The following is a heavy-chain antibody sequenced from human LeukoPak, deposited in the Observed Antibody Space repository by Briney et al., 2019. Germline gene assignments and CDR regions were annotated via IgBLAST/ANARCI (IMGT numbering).Heavy chain of an antibody. CDR3: AIIPDSAAYDY. V-gene: IGHV3-7*01. J-gene: IGHJ4*02. D-gene: IGHD6-13*01. CDR1: GFTFSSYW. Sequence: SGGSLRLSCAASGFTFSSYWMSWVRQAPGKGLEWVANIKQDGSEKYYVDSVKGRFTISRDNAKNSLYLQMNSLRAEDTAVYYCAIIPDSAAYDYWGQGTLVTVSS. CDR2: IKQDGSEK.